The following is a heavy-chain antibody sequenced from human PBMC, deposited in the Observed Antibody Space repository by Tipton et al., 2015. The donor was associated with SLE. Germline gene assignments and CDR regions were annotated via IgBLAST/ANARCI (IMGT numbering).Heavy chain of an antibody. CDR2: VCNSGSA. Sequence: TLSLTCTVSGASVSSFCWNWIRQSPGKGLEWIGCVCNSGSANYDPSLKSRGTISVDTSRNHFSLELTSVTAADTAVYYCARVPFYYYYYMDVWGKGTTVTVSS. CDR3: ARVPFYYYYYMDV. J-gene: IGHJ6*03. V-gene: IGHV4-59*02. CDR1: GASVSSFC.